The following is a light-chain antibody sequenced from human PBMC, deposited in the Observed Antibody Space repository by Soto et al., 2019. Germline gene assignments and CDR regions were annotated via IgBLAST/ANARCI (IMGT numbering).Light chain of an antibody. J-gene: IGKJ3*01. Sequence: AIQLTQSPSSLSASVGDRVTITCRASQGIRNDLGWFQQKPGKAPKRLIDAASKLQSGVPARFSGSGSGTDFTLTISLLQPEVSATYCCLQKYLSPCTFGPGTKVDIK. CDR1: QGIRND. V-gene: IGKV1-6*01. CDR3: LQKYLSPCT. CDR2: AAS.